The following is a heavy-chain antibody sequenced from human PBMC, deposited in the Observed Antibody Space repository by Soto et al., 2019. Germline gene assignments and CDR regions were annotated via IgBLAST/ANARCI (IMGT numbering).Heavy chain of an antibody. Sequence: TSETLSLTCTVSGGSIRSYYWSWIRQPAGKPLEWIGRIYTSGSTNYTPSLKSRVTISVDTSKNQFSLKLSSVTAADTAVYYCARAKRITIFGVVMSFFDYWGQGTLVTVSS. CDR2: IYTSGST. CDR3: ARAKRITIFGVVMSFFDY. J-gene: IGHJ4*02. CDR1: GGSIRSYY. V-gene: IGHV4-4*07. D-gene: IGHD3-3*01.